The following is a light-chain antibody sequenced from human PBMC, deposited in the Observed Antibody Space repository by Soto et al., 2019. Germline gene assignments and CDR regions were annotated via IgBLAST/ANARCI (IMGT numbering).Light chain of an antibody. Sequence: QSVLTQPASMSGSPGQSITISCTGTSGDVGAYDYVSWYQQHPGKASKVMLYEVSNRPSGLSNRFSGSKSGNTASLTISGLQAEDEADYYCSSYTTSNTWVFGGGTKPTVL. CDR3: SSYTTSNTWV. J-gene: IGLJ3*02. CDR2: EVS. V-gene: IGLV2-14*01. CDR1: SGDVGAYDY.